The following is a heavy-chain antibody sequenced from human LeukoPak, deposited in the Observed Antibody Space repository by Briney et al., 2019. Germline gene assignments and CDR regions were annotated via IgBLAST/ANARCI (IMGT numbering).Heavy chain of an antibody. CDR3: AKGGAVADIFDY. D-gene: IGHD6-19*01. Sequence: GRSLRLSCAASGFTFHDYAMHWVRRVPGKGLEWVSGISWNSNKIGYADSMKGRFTISRDNAKNSLYLQMNSLRAEDTAVYYCAKGGAVADIFDYWGQGTLVTVSS. CDR1: GFTFHDYA. V-gene: IGHV3-9*01. J-gene: IGHJ4*02. CDR2: ISWNSNKI.